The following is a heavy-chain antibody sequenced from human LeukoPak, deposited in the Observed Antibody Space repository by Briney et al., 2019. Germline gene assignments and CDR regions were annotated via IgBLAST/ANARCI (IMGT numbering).Heavy chain of an antibody. CDR3: ARLGAMTTVTNDAFDI. CDR2: IYPGDSDT. CDR1: GYSFISYW. V-gene: IGHV5-51*01. D-gene: IGHD4-17*01. J-gene: IGHJ3*02. Sequence: GESLKISCKGSGYSFISYWIGWVRQMPGKGLEWMGIIYPGDSDTRYSPSFQGQVTISADKSISTAYLQWSSLKASDTAMYYCARLGAMTTVTNDAFDIWGQGTMVTVSS.